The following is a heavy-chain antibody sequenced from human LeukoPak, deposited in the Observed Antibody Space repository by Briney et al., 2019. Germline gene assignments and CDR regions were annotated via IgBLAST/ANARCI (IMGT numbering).Heavy chain of an antibody. J-gene: IGHJ4*03. D-gene: IGHD5-24*01. CDR2: IDHRGDT. CDR1: GGSFSPYY. V-gene: IGHV4-34*01. CDR3: ARGATISETGYFDF. Sequence: PSETLSLACAVYGGSFSPYYWSWIRQSPRKGLEWIAEIDHRGDTNYNPSVKSRVTISIDTSKNQFSLKVRSLSAADTAVYYCARGATISETGYFDFWGQGTLVTVSS.